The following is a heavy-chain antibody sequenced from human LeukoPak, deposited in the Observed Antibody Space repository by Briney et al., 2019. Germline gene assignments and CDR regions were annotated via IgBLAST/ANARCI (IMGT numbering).Heavy chain of an antibody. V-gene: IGHV4-30-4*01. D-gene: IGHD2-2*01. Sequence: SETLSLTCTVSGGSISSGDYYWSWIRQPPGKGLEWIGYIYYSGSTYYNPSLKSRVTISVDTSKNQSSLKLSSVTAADTAVYYCARETTLYQLLRYWYFDLWGRGTLVTVSS. CDR3: ARETTLYQLLRYWYFDL. CDR1: GGSISSGDYY. CDR2: IYYSGST. J-gene: IGHJ2*01.